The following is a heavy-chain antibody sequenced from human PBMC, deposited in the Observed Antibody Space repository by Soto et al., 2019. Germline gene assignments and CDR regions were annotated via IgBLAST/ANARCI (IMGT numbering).Heavy chain of an antibody. Sequence: QVQLQQWGAGLLKPSETLSLSCAVYGASFSGYYWYWIRQPPGKGLEWIGEINQIGSTSDSPSLKTRVTVSVVPSKKQISLRLNSVTDADTAVYYCARRSSGTGRYCDYWGQGTLVTVSS. V-gene: IGHV4-34*02. D-gene: IGHD1-1*01. CDR1: GASFSGYY. CDR3: ARRSSGTGRYCDY. J-gene: IGHJ4*02. CDR2: INQIGST.